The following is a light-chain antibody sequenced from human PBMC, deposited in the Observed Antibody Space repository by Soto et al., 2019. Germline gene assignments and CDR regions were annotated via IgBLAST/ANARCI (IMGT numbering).Light chain of an antibody. J-gene: IGKJ1*01. CDR1: QTISSW. CDR2: KAS. V-gene: IGKV1-5*03. CDR3: QHYNRYSAA. Sequence: DIQMTQSPSTLSVSVGDRVTITCRASQTISSWLAWYQQKPVKAPKLLIYKASTLKSGVPSRFSGSGSGTEFTLTLSSLQPDDFATYYCQHYNRYSAAFGQGTKVELK.